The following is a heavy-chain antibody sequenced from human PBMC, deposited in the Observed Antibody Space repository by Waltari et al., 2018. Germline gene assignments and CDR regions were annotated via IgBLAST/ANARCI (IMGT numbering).Heavy chain of an antibody. J-gene: IGHJ3*02. CDR1: GFTFSSYA. D-gene: IGHD2-8*01. Sequence: QVQLVESGGGVVQPGRSLRLSCAASGFTFSSYAMHWVRQAPGKGLEWVAVISYDGSNKYYADSVKGRFTISRDNSKNTLYLQMNSLRAEDTAVYYCARPNYHDAFDIWGQGTMVTVSS. CDR3: ARPNYHDAFDI. CDR2: ISYDGSNK. V-gene: IGHV3-30-3*01.